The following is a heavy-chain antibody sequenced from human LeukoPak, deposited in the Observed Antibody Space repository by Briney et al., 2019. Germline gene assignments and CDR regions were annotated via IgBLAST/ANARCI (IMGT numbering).Heavy chain of an antibody. J-gene: IGHJ6*03. V-gene: IGHV1-69*13. CDR3: AREPLLGYCSGGSCYKGGYMDV. CDR2: IIPIFGTA. D-gene: IGHD2-15*01. Sequence: ASVKVSCKASGGTFSSYAISWVRQAPGQGLEWMGGIIPIFGTANYAQKFQGRVTITADESTSTAYMELSSLRSDDTAVYYCAREPLLGYCSGGSCYKGGYMDVWGKGATVTVSS. CDR1: GGTFSSYA.